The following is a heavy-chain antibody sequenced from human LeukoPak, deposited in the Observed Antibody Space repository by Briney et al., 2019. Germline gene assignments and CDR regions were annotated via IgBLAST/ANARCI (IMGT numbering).Heavy chain of an antibody. CDR2: IIPIFGTA. J-gene: IGHJ6*03. CDR3: TMVRGVILDYYYYYMDV. Sequence: VASVKVSCKASGGTFSSYAISWVRQAPGQGLEWMGGIIPIFGTANYAQKFQGRVTITADESTSTAYMELSSLRSEDTAVYYCTMVRGVILDYYYYYMDVWGKGTTVTISS. D-gene: IGHD3-10*01. V-gene: IGHV1-69*13. CDR1: GGTFSSYA.